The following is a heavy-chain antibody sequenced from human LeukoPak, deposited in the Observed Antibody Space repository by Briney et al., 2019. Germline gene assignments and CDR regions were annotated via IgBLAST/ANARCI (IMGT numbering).Heavy chain of an antibody. CDR3: ARWVAAAGSDY. J-gene: IGHJ4*02. CDR2: INWNGGST. D-gene: IGHD6-13*01. V-gene: IGHV3-20*01. Sequence: TGGSLRLSCAASGFTFDDFGMSWVRQAPGKGLEWVSGINWNGGSTGYADSVKGRFTISRDNAKNSLYLQMNSLRAEDTALYHCARWVAAAGSDYWGQGTLVTVSS. CDR1: GFTFDDFG.